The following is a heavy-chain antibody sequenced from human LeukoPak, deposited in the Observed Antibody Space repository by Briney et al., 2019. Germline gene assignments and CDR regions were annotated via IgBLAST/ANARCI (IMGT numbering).Heavy chain of an antibody. CDR3: ARVQDTPMGSYFDS. V-gene: IGHV4-59*01. J-gene: IGHJ4*02. Sequence: SETLSLTCTVSGGSFSSYYWSWIRQPPGKGLEWIGYIFYSGSTYYTPSLKSRVTISVDRSKNQFSLSLSSVTAADTAVYYCARVQDTPMGSYFDSWGQGILVTVSS. D-gene: IGHD5-18*01. CDR2: IFYSGST. CDR1: GGSFSSYY.